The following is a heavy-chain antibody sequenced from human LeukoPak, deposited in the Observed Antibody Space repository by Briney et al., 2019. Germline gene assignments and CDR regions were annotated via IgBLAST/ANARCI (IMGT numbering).Heavy chain of an antibody. CDR2: INPNSGGT. Sequence: ASVKVSCKASGYTFTGYYMHWVRQAPGQGLEWMGWINPNSGGTNYAQKFQGRVTMTRNTSISTAYMELSSLRSEDTAVYYCARGRGRYSSSCFAYWGQGTLVTVSS. J-gene: IGHJ4*02. V-gene: IGHV1-2*02. CDR1: GYTFTGYY. CDR3: ARGRGRYSSSCFAY. D-gene: IGHD6-13*01.